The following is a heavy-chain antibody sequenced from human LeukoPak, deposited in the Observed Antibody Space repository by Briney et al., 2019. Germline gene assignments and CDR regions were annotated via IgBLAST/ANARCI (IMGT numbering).Heavy chain of an antibody. Sequence: PSQTLSLTCAVSGGSISSGGYSWSWIRQHPGKGLEWIGYIYYSGSTYYSPSLKSRVTISVDTSKNQFSLKLSSVTAADTAVYYCARGKIQLWPWGQGTLVTVSS. CDR2: IYYSGST. CDR1: GGSISSGGYS. J-gene: IGHJ5*02. CDR3: ARGKIQLWP. D-gene: IGHD5-18*01. V-gene: IGHV4-31*11.